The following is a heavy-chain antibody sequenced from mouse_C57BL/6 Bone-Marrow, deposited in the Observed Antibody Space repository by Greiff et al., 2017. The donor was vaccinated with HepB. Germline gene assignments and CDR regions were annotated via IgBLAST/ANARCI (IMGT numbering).Heavy chain of an antibody. D-gene: IGHD1-1*01. Sequence: VQLQQSGAELVRPGASVKLSCKASGYTFTDYYINWVKQRPGQGLEWIARIYPGSGNTYYNEKFKGKATLTAEKSSSTAYMQLSSLTSEDSAVYFCAREGYYGSSHYFDYWGQGTTLTVSS. J-gene: IGHJ2*01. CDR2: IYPGSGNT. CDR1: GYTFTDYY. V-gene: IGHV1-76*01. CDR3: AREGYYGSSHYFDY.